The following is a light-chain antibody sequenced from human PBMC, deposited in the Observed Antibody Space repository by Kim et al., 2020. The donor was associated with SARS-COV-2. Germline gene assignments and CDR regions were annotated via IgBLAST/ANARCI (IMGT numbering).Light chain of an antibody. CDR2: RDK. CDR3: QVWDSRTVV. J-gene: IGLJ2*01. V-gene: IGLV3-9*01. Sequence: SVALRQTATIPCGGNNIENKNVHWYHQGPGQATVLVMYRDKKRPSGIPERLSGSNSGNTATLTISRLEAGDEGDYYCQVWDSRTVVFGGGTQLTVL. CDR1: NIENKN.